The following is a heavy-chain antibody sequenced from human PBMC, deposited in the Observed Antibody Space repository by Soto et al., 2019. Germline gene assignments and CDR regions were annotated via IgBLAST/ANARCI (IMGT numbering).Heavy chain of an antibody. J-gene: IGHJ5*02. V-gene: IGHV4-31*03. CDR2: IYYGGST. CDR1: GGSISSGGYY. D-gene: IGHD3-16*01. CDR3: ARVGGINWFDP. Sequence: SETLSLTCTVSGGSISSGGYYWSWIRQHPGKGLEWIGYIYYGGSTYYNPSLKSRVTISVDTSKNQFSLKLSSVTAADTAVYYCARVGGINWFDPWGQGTLVTVSS.